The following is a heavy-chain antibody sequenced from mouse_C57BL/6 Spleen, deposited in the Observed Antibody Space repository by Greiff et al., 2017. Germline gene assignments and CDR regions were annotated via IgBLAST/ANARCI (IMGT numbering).Heavy chain of an antibody. CDR1: GFSLTSYG. V-gene: IGHV2-6*03. CDR2: IWSDGST. J-gene: IGHJ4*01. Sequence: VQVVESGPGLVAPSQSLSITCTVSGFSLTSYGVHWVRQPPGKGLEWLVVIWSDGSTTYNSALKSRLSISKDNSKSQVFLKMNSLQTDDTAMYYCARRGDYVDYYAMDYWGQGTSVTVSS. D-gene: IGHD2-4*01. CDR3: ARRGDYVDYYAMDY.